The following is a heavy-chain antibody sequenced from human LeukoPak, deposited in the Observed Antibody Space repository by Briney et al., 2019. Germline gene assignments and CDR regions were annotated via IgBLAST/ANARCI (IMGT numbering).Heavy chain of an antibody. V-gene: IGHV4-59*01. CDR1: GGSISRYY. J-gene: IGHJ5*02. CDR2: IYSSGST. CDR3: ARDRWFDP. Sequence: PSETLSLTCTVSGGSISRYYWSWIRQPPGKGLEWIGYIYSSGSTNYNPSLKSRVTISLDTSKNQFSLKLTSVTAADTAVYYCARDRWFDPWGQGTLVTVSS.